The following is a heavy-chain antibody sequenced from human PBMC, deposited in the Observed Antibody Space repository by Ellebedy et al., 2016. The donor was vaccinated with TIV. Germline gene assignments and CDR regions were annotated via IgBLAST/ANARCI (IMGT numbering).Heavy chain of an antibody. CDR2: ISGSGGST. CDR3: ARGVYDSSDYYPFDY. D-gene: IGHD3-22*01. V-gene: IGHV3-23*01. Sequence: GESLKISCAASGFTFSSYAMSWVRQAPGKGLEWVSAISGSGGSTYYTDSMKGRFTVSRDNSKNTLYLQMNSLRAEDTAVYYCARGVYDSSDYYPFDYWGQGTLVTVSS. CDR1: GFTFSSYA. J-gene: IGHJ4*02.